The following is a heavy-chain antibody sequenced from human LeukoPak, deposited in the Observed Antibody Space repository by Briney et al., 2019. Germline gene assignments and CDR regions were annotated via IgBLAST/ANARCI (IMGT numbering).Heavy chain of an antibody. J-gene: IGHJ4*02. CDR1: GGSFSGYY. CDR2: INHSGST. D-gene: IGHD3-22*01. Sequence: SETLSLTCAVYGGSFSGYYWSWIRQPPGKGLEWIGEINHSGSTNYNPSLKSRVTISVDTSKNQFSLKLSSVTAADTAVYYCARDRYYYDSSAYYYFFHYWGQGTLVTVSS. CDR3: ARDRYYYDSSAYYYFFHY. V-gene: IGHV4-34*01.